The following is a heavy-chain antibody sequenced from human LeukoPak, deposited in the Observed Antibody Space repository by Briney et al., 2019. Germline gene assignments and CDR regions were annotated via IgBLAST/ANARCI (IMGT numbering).Heavy chain of an antibody. CDR1: GFTFSSYG. V-gene: IGHV3-33*08. J-gene: IGHJ5*02. CDR3: ARDGVAVATGGGHWFDP. Sequence: GSLRLSCAASGFTFSSYGMHWVRQAPGKGLEWVAVIWYDGSNKYYADSVKGRFTISRDNSKNTLYLQMNSLRAEDTAVYYCARDGVAVATGGGHWFDPWGQGTLVTVSS. D-gene: IGHD6-19*01. CDR2: IWYDGSNK.